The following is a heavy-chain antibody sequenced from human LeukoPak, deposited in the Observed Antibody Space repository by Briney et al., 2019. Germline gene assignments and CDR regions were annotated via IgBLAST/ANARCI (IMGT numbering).Heavy chain of an antibody. CDR3: ARDPRHFYDSTTHFDI. CDR1: GFTFSNYW. V-gene: IGHV3-21*01. CDR2: ISDNSNYI. J-gene: IGHJ4*02. D-gene: IGHD3-22*01. Sequence: GGSLRLSCAVSGFTFSNYWMTWVRQAPGKGLEWVAYISDNSNYIYYAGSLKGRVTISRDNAKNSLYLHINSLTADDTAVYYCARDPRHFYDSTTHFDIWGQGTLVTVSS.